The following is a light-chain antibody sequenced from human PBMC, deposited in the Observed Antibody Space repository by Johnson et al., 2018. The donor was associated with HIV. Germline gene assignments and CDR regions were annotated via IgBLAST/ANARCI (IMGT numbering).Light chain of an antibody. CDR1: SSNIGNNY. CDR2: EKN. V-gene: IGLV1-51*02. J-gene: IGLJ1*01. CDR3: GTWDSSLSAFYV. Sequence: QSVLTQPPSVSAAPGQKVTISCSGSSSNIGNNYVSWYQQLPGTAPKLLIYEKNKRPSGIPDRFSGSKSNTSATLGIPGLPTGDEADYYCGTWDSSLSAFYVFGTGTKVTVL.